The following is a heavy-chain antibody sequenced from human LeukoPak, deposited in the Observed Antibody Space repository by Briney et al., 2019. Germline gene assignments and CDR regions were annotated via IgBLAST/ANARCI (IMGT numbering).Heavy chain of an antibody. J-gene: IGHJ6*03. CDR2: IYDSGSA. CDR3: AGVLQNYYHMDV. D-gene: IGHD3-3*01. V-gene: IGHV4-59*11. Sequence: SETLSLTCTVSGVSINSHYWSWIRQPPGKGLEWIGFIYDSGSANYKSSLKSRVTMTVDTSKNQFSLKLNSVTAADTAVYYRAGVLQNYYHMDVWGKGTTVTVSS. CDR1: GVSINSHY.